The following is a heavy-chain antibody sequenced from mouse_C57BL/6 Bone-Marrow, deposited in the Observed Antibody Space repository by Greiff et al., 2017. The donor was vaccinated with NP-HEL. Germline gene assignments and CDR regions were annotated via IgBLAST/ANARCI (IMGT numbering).Heavy chain of an antibody. CDR2: ISDGGSYT. J-gene: IGHJ1*03. CDR1: GFTFSSYA. V-gene: IGHV5-4*01. CDR3: ARDYYYGSSGYFDV. D-gene: IGHD1-1*01. Sequence: EVHLVESGGGLVKPGGSLKLSCAASGFTFSSYAMSWVRQTPEKRLEWVATISDGGSYTYYPDNVKGRFTISRDNAKNNLYLQMSHLKSEDTAMYYCARDYYYGSSGYFDVWGTGTTVTVSS.